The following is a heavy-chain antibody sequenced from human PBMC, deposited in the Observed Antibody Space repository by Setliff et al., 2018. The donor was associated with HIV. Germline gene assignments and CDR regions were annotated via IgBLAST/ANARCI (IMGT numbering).Heavy chain of an antibody. D-gene: IGHD6-6*01. CDR1: GVSVGSGDYY. V-gene: IGHV4-31*03. J-gene: IGHJ4*02. Sequence: TLSLTCSVSGVSVGSGDYYWHWIRQHPEKALEWIGYIFHSGDTYYNPSLKSRISMSVDTSKNQFSLELTSLTAADTAVYYCATRPRMAARPFDYWGQGMLVTVSS. CDR2: IFHSGDT. CDR3: ATRPRMAARPFDY.